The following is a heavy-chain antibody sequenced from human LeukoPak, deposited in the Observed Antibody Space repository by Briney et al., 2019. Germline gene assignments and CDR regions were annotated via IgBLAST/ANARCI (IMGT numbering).Heavy chain of an antibody. CDR2: IGASGEST. CDR1: GFTFSVAA. V-gene: IGHV3-23*01. Sequence: GGSLRLSCAASGFTFSVAAMTWVRQAPGKGLEWVSLIGASGESTYYADSVKGRFTISRDNSKNTLSLQMNSLRAEDTAVYYCASGRLVGAPDYWGQGTLVTVSS. J-gene: IGHJ4*02. CDR3: ASGRLVGAPDY. D-gene: IGHD1-26*01.